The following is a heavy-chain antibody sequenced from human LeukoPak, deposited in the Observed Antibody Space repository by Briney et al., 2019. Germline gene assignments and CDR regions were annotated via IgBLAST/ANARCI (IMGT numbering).Heavy chain of an antibody. CDR1: GGSISSSSYF. D-gene: IGHD6-19*01. V-gene: IGHV4-39*01. CDR2: IYYSGST. J-gene: IGHJ4*02. Sequence: PSETLSLTCTVSGGSISSSSYFWGWIRQPPGKGLEWIGSIYYSGSTYYNPSRKSRVTISVDTSKNQFALKLSSVTAADTAVYYCARHRTYPSGRIDYWGQGTLVTVSS. CDR3: ARHRTYPSGRIDY.